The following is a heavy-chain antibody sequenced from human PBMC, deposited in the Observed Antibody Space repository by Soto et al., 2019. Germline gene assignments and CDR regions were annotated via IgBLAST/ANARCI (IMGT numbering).Heavy chain of an antibody. CDR2: IRSKAYGGTT. CDR3: TRDQNTPHDYGAATSYYYYGMDV. CDR1: GFTFGDYA. D-gene: IGHD4-17*01. V-gene: IGHV3-49*04. J-gene: IGHJ6*02. Sequence: SLRLSCTASGFTFGDYAMSWVRQAPGKGLEWVGFIRSKAYGGTTEYAASVKGRFTISRDDSKSIAYLQMNSLKTEDTAVYYCTRDQNTPHDYGAATSYYYYGMDVWGQGTTVTVSS.